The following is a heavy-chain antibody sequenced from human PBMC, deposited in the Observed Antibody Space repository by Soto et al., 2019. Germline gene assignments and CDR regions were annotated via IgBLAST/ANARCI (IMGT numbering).Heavy chain of an antibody. CDR1: GYAFSSYA. CDR3: GRCRTDSYAMDV. Sequence: ASVKVSCKASGYAFSSYAMHWVRQAPGQRLEWMGSINGANDNTKYSQKFQGRVVMTTDISTNIVYLELRSRRSDDTAMYYCGRCRTDSYAMDVWGQGTTVTVSS. D-gene: IGHD1-1*01. CDR2: INGANDNT. V-gene: IGHV1-3*01. J-gene: IGHJ6*02.